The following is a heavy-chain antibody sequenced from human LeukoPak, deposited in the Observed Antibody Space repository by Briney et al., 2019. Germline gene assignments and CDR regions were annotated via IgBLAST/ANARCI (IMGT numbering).Heavy chain of an antibody. Sequence: VASVKVSCKASGYTFTVYYMHWVRQAPGQGLEWMGWINPNSGGTNYAQKFQGRVTMTRDTSISTAYMELSRLRSDDTAVYYCASQGYSGYDYSLMFDYWGQGTLVTVSS. CDR3: ASQGYSGYDYSLMFDY. V-gene: IGHV1-2*02. J-gene: IGHJ4*02. CDR2: INPNSGGT. CDR1: GYTFTVYY. D-gene: IGHD5-12*01.